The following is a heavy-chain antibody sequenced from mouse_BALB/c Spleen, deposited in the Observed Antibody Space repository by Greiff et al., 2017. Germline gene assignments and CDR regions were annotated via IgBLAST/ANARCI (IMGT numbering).Heavy chain of an antibody. CDR1: GFSLTSYG. D-gene: IGHD2-4*01. Sequence: QVQLQQSGPGLVQPSQSLSITCTVSGFSLTSYGVHWVRQSPGKGLEWLGVIWSGGSTDYNAAFISRLSFSKDNSKSQVFSKMNSLQANDTAIYYCARNYDYDYYAMDYWGQGTSVTVSS. CDR2: IWSGGST. V-gene: IGHV2-2*02. CDR3: ARNYDYDYYAMDY. J-gene: IGHJ4*01.